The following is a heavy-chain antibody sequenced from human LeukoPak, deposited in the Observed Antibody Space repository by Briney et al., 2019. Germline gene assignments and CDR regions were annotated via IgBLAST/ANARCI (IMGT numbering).Heavy chain of an antibody. CDR3: ARMHYYDSRGDNWFDP. Sequence: VASVKVSCKASGYSFTTYGISWVRQAPGQGLEWMGWMNPNSGHTGYAQKFQGRVTMTRNTSIATAYMELSSLRSEDTAVYYCARMHYYDSRGDNWFDPWGQGTLVTVSS. J-gene: IGHJ5*02. CDR2: MNPNSGHT. D-gene: IGHD3-22*01. CDR1: GYSFTTYG. V-gene: IGHV1-8*02.